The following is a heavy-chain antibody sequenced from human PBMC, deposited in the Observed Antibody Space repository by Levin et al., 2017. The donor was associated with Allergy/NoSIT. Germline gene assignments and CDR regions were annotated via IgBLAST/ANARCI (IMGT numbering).Heavy chain of an antibody. V-gene: IGHV3-30*04. CDR1: GFTFSSYA. J-gene: IGHJ6*02. Sequence: GESLKISCAASGFTFSSYAMHWVRQAPGKGLEWVAVISYDGSNKYYADSVKGRFTISRDNSKNTLYLQMNSLRAEDTAVYYCARVPPYSGSPLLGFEDVWGQGTTVTVSS. CDR3: ARVPPYSGSPLLGFEDV. D-gene: IGHD1-26*01. CDR2: ISYDGSNK.